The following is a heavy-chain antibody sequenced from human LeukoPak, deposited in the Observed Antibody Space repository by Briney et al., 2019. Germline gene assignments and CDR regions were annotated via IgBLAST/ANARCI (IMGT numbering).Heavy chain of an antibody. CDR2: IVVGSGNT. V-gene: IGHV1-58*01. CDR3: TAGYLPAANYYYYYYMDV. Sequence: SVKVSCKASGFTFTSSAVQWVRQARGQRLEWIGWIVVGSGNTNYAQKFQERVTITRDMSTSTAYMGLSSLRSEDTAVYYCTAGYLPAANYYYYYYMDVWGKGTTVTVSS. J-gene: IGHJ6*03. D-gene: IGHD2-2*01. CDR1: GFTFTSSA.